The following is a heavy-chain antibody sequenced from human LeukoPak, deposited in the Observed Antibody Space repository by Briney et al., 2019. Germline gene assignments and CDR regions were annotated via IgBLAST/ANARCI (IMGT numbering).Heavy chain of an antibody. J-gene: IGHJ4*02. CDR1: GGSISSGGYS. CDR2: IYYSGST. CDR3: ARAEYSSSWYYFDY. V-gene: IGHV4-30-2*05. Sequence: SETLSLTCAVSGGSISSGGYSWSWIRQPPGKGLEWIGYIYYSGSTYYNPSLKSRVTISVDTSKNQFSLKLSSVTAADTAVYYCARAEYSSSWYYFDYWGQGTLVTVSS. D-gene: IGHD6-13*01.